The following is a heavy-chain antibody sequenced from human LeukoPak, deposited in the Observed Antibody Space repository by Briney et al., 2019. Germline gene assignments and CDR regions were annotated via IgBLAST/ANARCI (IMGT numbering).Heavy chain of an antibody. D-gene: IGHD2-2*02. CDR2: IKSKTDGGTT. CDR1: GFTFSNAW. J-gene: IGHJ6*03. V-gene: IGHV3-15*01. CDR3: TTDPPYCSSTSCYTYYYYYMDV. Sequence: GESLKISCAASGFTFSNAWMSWVRQAPGKGLEWVGRIKSKTDGGTTDYAAPVKGRFTISRDDSKNTLYLQMNSLKTEDTAVYYCTTDPPYCSSTSCYTYYYYYMDVWGKGTTVTVSS.